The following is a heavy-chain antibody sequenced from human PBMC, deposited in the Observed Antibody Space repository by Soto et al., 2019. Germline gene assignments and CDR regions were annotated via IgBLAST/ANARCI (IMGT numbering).Heavy chain of an antibody. CDR2: IYNGKST. CDR1: GASISNYY. J-gene: IGHJ4*02. CDR3: AQTTGWPGFDY. Sequence: QMQLQESGPGLVKPSETMSLTCTASGASISNYYWNWIRQPPGKGLEWIGHIYNGKSTNYNPSLKSRVTISVDTSKNQFSLKLGSVTAADTAVYYCAQTTGWPGFDYWGQGILVTVSS. V-gene: IGHV4-59*01. D-gene: IGHD6-19*01.